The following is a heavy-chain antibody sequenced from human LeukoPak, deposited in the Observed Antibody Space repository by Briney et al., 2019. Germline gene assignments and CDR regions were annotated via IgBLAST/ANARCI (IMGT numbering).Heavy chain of an antibody. V-gene: IGHV1-18*01. CDR1: GYTFTSYG. D-gene: IGHD6-19*01. CDR2: ISAYNGNT. Sequence: ASVKVSCKASGYTFTSYGISWVRQAPGQGLEWMGWISAYNGNTNYAQKLQGRVTMTTDTSTSTAYMELRSLRSDDTAVYYCARGYSSGWYPNYFGYWGQGTLVTVSS. CDR3: ARGYSSGWYPNYFGY. J-gene: IGHJ4*02.